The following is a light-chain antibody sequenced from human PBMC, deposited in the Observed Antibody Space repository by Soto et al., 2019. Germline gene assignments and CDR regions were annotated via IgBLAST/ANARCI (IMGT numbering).Light chain of an antibody. CDR2: GAS. J-gene: IGKJ5*01. V-gene: IGKV3-20*01. Sequence: EVVLPHSPGTLPLSQGEGAPLVCRASQSVSSSYIAWYQQRPGQTPSLLIYGASTRATGIPDRFSGSGSGTHFTLTISRLEPGDFAVYYCQHFGGTTFTFGQGTRLEIK. CDR1: QSVSSSY. CDR3: QHFGGTTFT.